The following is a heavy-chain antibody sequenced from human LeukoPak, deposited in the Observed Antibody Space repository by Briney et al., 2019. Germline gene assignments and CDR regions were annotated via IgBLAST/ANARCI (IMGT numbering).Heavy chain of an antibody. J-gene: IGHJ4*02. V-gene: IGHV5-51*01. CDR2: INPDASET. D-gene: IGHD2-2*01. CDR3: ARLVVPAAISY. Sequence: PGESLRISCQASGYKFTNYWIGWVRQMSGKGLDWMGIINPDASETTYSASFEGQVTISVDKSVSTAYIQWTSLKASHPAMYYCARLVVPAAISYWGQGTLVNVFS. CDR1: GYKFTNYW.